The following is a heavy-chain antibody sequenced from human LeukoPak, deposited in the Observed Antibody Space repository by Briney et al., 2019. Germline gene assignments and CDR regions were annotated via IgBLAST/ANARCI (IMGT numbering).Heavy chain of an antibody. CDR1: GFSFSTFG. D-gene: IGHD3-10*01. V-gene: IGHV3-21*01. Sequence: PGGSLRLSCAASGFSFSTFGMNWVRQAPGKGLECVSSITSTSSYTYYADSVKGRFTISRDDAKNSLYLQMNSLRAEDRAVYYCARAVSTYGLDSWGQGTLVTVSS. J-gene: IGHJ4*02. CDR2: ITSTSSYT. CDR3: ARAVSTYGLDS.